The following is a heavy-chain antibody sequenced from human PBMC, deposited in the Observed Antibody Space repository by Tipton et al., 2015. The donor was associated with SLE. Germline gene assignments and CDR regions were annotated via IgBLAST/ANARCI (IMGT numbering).Heavy chain of an antibody. CDR1: GGSIGSSY. Sequence: GLVKPSGTLSLTCTVSGGSIGSSYWCWIRQSPGKGLEWIGYINYSGSTNYNPSLKSRITMSVDTSKNKFSLNLSSVTAADTAVYYCARGGDPDYFDYWGQGTLVTVSS. V-gene: IGHV4-59*12. J-gene: IGHJ4*02. CDR3: ARGGDPDYFDY. CDR2: INYSGST.